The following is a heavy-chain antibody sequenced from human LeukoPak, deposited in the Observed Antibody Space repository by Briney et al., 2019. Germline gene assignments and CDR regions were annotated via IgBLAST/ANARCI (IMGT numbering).Heavy chain of an antibody. D-gene: IGHD2/OR15-2a*01. CDR2: IKEDGSEK. J-gene: IGHJ4*02. Sequence: QPGGSLRLSCAASGFTFSSYWMSWVRQAPGKGLEWVASIKEDGSEKYHVDSVKGRFTISRDNAKNSLYLQMSSLRAEDTAVYYCATGRNLFRYWGQGTLVTVSS. CDR3: ATGRNLFRY. V-gene: IGHV3-7*05. CDR1: GFTFSSYW.